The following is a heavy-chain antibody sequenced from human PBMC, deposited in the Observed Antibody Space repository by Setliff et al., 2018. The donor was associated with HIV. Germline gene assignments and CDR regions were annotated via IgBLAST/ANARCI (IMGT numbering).Heavy chain of an antibody. Sequence: GGSLRLSCTASGFTFGDYAMTWFRQAPGKGLEWVGFIRSKAYGGTTEYAASAKGRFTISRDDSKSIAYLQMNSLKAEDTAVYYCARGPHKYCSVTNCMYDLWGQGTLVTVSS. J-gene: IGHJ4*02. D-gene: IGHD2-15*01. CDR3: ARGPHKYCSVTNCMYDL. CDR1: GFTFGDYA. CDR2: IRSKAYGGTT. V-gene: IGHV3-49*03.